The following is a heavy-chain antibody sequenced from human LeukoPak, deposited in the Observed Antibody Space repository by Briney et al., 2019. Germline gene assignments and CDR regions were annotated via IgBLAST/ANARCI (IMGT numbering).Heavy chain of an antibody. D-gene: IGHD2-2*03. Sequence: SETLSHTCTVSGGSISSGGYYWSWIRQHPGKGLEWIGYIYYSGSTYYNPSLKSRVTISVDTSKNQFSLKLSSVTAADTAVYYCARGSFGYFGDYWGQGTLVTVSS. V-gene: IGHV4-31*03. J-gene: IGHJ4*02. CDR1: GGSISSGGYY. CDR2: IYYSGST. CDR3: ARGSFGYFGDY.